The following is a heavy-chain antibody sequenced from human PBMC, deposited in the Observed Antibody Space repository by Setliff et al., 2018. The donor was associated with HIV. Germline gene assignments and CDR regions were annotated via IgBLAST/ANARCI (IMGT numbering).Heavy chain of an antibody. J-gene: IGHJ4*02. CDR1: GGSISSYY. D-gene: IGHD3-22*01. V-gene: IGHV4-4*07. CDR3: ARLRHTYYYDSSYFDY. CDR2: IYTSGST. Sequence: SETLSLTCTVSGGSISSYYWSWIRQPAGKGLEWVGRIYTSGSTNYNPSLKSRVTMSVDTSKNQFSLKLSSVTAADTAVYYCARLRHTYYYDSSYFDYWGQGTLVTVSS.